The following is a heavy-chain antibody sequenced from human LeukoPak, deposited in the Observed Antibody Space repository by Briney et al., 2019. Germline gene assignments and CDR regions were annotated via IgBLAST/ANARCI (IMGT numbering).Heavy chain of an antibody. CDR3: ARDVPYYYDSNGAFDL. D-gene: IGHD3-22*01. J-gene: IGHJ3*01. CDR2: IYTSGST. Sequence: SSETLSLTCTVSGGSISSYYWSWIRQPAGKGLEWIGRIYTSGSTNYNPSLESRVTMSVDTSKNQFSLKLSSVTAADTAVYYCARDVPYYYDSNGAFDLWGQGTMVTVSS. CDR1: GGSISSYY. V-gene: IGHV4-4*07.